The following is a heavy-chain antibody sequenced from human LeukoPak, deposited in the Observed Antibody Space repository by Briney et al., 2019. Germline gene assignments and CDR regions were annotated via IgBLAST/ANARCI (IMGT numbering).Heavy chain of an antibody. CDR3: ALNYGPPRGYDY. D-gene: IGHD3-10*01. CDR2: INPSGGST. V-gene: IGHV1-46*01. CDR1: GYTFTSYY. J-gene: IGHJ4*02. Sequence: ASVKVSCKASGYTFTSYYMHWVRQAPGQGLEWMGIINPSGGSTSYAQKFQGRVTMTRDMSTSTVYMELSSLRSEDTAVYYCALNYGPPRGYDYWGKGTLVTVSS.